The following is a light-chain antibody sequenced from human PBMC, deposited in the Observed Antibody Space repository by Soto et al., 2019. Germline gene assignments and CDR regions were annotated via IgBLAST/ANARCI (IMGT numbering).Light chain of an antibody. V-gene: IGLV2-23*01. CDR1: SSDVGSYNL. J-gene: IGLJ3*02. CDR3: CSYAGSRV. Sequence: QSALTQPASVSGSPGQSITISCTGTSSDVGSYNLVSWYQQHPGKAPKLMIYEGSKRPSGVSNRFSGSKSGNTASLTISGLQDEAEAAHYCCSYAGSRVFGGGTKLTVL. CDR2: EGS.